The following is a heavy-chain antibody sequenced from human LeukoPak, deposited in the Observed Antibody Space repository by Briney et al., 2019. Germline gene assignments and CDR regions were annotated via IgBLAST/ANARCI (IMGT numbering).Heavy chain of an antibody. D-gene: IGHD3-22*01. CDR3: AATNITMIVVAPYFQH. CDR1: GGSFSGYY. Sequence: SETLSLTCAVYGGSFSGYYWSWIRQPPGKGLEWIGYIYHSGSTYYNPSLKSRVTISVDRSKNQFSLKLSSVTAADTAVYYCAATNITMIVVAPYFQHWGQGTLVTVSS. V-gene: IGHV4-34*01. J-gene: IGHJ1*01. CDR2: IYHSGST.